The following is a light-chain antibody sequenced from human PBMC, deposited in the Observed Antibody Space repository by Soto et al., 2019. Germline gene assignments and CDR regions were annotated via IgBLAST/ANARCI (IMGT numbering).Light chain of an antibody. Sequence: EIVMTQSPATLSVSPGDRATLSCRAGQSVSSNLAWYQQKPGQAPRLLIYGASTRATGTPARFSGSGSGTEFTLTISSLQSEDFAVYYCQRYNAWPITFGQGTRLDIK. CDR1: QSVSSN. J-gene: IGKJ5*01. V-gene: IGKV3-15*01. CDR3: QRYNAWPIT. CDR2: GAS.